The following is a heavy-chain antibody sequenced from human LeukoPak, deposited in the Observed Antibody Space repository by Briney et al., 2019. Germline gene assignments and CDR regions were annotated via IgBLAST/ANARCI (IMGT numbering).Heavy chain of an antibody. CDR3: ARAPPYGSGWSKGVLDY. CDR2: IYQSGST. V-gene: IGHV4-4*02. CDR1: GGSISSNNW. Sequence: SETLSLTCAVSGGSISSNNWWSWVRQPPGKGLEWIGEIYQSGSTNYNPSLKSRVTISVEKSKNQVSLILSPVTAADTAVYYCARAPPYGSGWSKGVLDYWGQGTLVTGSS. J-gene: IGHJ4*02. D-gene: IGHD6-19*01.